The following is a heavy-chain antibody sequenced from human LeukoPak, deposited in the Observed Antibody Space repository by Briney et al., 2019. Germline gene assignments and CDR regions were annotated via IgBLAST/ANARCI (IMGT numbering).Heavy chain of an antibody. CDR3: ARTRSSTWHLLDY. V-gene: IGHV3-21*01. J-gene: IGHJ4*02. D-gene: IGHD6-13*01. Sequence: GGSLRLSCAASGFTFSSYSMNWVRQAPGKGLEWVSSISSSSSYIYYADSVKGRFTISRDNAKNSLYLQMNSLRAEDTAVYYCARTRSSTWHLLDYWGQGTLVTVSS. CDR2: ISSSSSYI. CDR1: GFTFSSYS.